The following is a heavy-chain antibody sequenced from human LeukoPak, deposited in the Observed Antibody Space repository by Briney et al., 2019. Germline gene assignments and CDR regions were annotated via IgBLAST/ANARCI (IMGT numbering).Heavy chain of an antibody. CDR3: ARGDLSWGVVVISEAHY. CDR1: GFTFSSYW. V-gene: IGHV3-74*01. D-gene: IGHD3-22*01. J-gene: IGHJ4*02. Sequence: GGSLRLSCAASGFTFSSYWMHWVRQAPGKGLVWVSRINSDGSSTSYADSVKGRFTISRDNAKNTLHLQMNSLRVEDTAVYYCARGDLSWGVVVISEAHYWGQGTLVTVSS. CDR2: INSDGSST.